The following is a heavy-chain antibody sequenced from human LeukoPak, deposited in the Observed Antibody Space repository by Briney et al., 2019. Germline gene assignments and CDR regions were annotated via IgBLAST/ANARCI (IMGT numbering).Heavy chain of an antibody. Sequence: GGSLRLSCKGSGFSFTSYWISWVRQMPGKGLEWMGRIDPSDSYTNYSPSFQGYVTISADKSITTAYLQWSSLKASDTAMYYCARHTTVGGSLRFDYWGQGTLVSVSS. J-gene: IGHJ4*02. D-gene: IGHD4-23*01. CDR3: ARHTTVGGSLRFDY. CDR2: IDPSDSYT. V-gene: IGHV5-10-1*01. CDR1: GFSFTSYW.